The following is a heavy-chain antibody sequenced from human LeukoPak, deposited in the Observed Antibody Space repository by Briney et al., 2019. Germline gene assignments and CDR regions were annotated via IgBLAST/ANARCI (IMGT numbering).Heavy chain of an antibody. CDR2: IYYSGST. V-gene: IGHV4-59*08. D-gene: IGHD6-19*01. CDR3: ARAVSGRFDY. Sequence: PSETLSLTCTVSGGSISTYYWNWIRQPPGKGLEWIGYIYYSGSTNYNPSLNSRVTISVDTSKNQFSLRLSSVTAADTAIYYCARAVSGRFDYWGQGTLVTVSS. J-gene: IGHJ4*02. CDR1: GGSISTYY.